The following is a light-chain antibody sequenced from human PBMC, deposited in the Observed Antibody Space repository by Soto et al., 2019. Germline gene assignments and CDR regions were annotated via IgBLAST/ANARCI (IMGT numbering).Light chain of an antibody. CDR2: DVS. CDR1: SSDVGAYNY. J-gene: IGLJ1*01. CDR3: SSYTSSSSRCV. V-gene: IGLV2-14*03. Sequence: QSALTQPASVSGSPGQSITISCTGTSSDVGAYNYVSWYQQLPGKAPKLMIYDVSNRPSGVSNRFSGSKSGNTASLTISGLQAEYEADYYCSSYTSSSSRCVFGTGTKLTVL.